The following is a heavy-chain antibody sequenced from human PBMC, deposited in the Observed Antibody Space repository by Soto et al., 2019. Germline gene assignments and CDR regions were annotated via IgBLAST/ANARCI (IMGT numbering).Heavy chain of an antibody. Sequence: QVQLVQSGAEVKKPGASVKVSCKASGYTFTSYAMHWVRQAPGQRLEWMGWINAGNGNTKYSQKFQGRVTITRDTSASTAYMELSSLRSEDTAVYYCARGYYYDSSGYDDFDYWGQGTLVTVSS. J-gene: IGHJ4*02. CDR2: INAGNGNT. CDR3: ARGYYYDSSGYDDFDY. V-gene: IGHV1-3*01. D-gene: IGHD3-22*01. CDR1: GYTFTSYA.